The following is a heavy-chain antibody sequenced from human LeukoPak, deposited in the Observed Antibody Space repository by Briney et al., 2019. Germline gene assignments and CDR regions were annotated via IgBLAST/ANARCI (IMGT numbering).Heavy chain of an antibody. Sequence: GGSLRLSCAASGFTFNAFGMNWVRQAPGKGLEWVSYIGTTSGAIYYADSVKGRFTISRDSAKNSLYLQMNSLRAEDTAVYYCTRGYYRVDFWGQGTLVTVSS. J-gene: IGHJ4*02. V-gene: IGHV3-48*01. D-gene: IGHD2-15*01. CDR3: TRGYYRVDF. CDR1: GFTFNAFG. CDR2: IGTTSGAI.